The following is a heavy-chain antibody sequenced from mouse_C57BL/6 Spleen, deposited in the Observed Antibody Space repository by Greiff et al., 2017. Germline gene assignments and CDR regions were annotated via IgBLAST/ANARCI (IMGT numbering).Heavy chain of an antibody. J-gene: IGHJ4*01. CDR1: GFTFSSYA. CDR3: ARHYDSHYYAMDY. D-gene: IGHD2-4*01. CDR2: ISDGGSYT. Sequence: EVKVVESGGGLVKPGGSLKLSCAASGFTFSSYAMSWVRQTPEKRLEWVATISDGGSYTYYPDNVKGRFTISRDNAKNNLYLQMSHLKSEDTAMYDCARHYDSHYYAMDYWGQGTSVTVSS. V-gene: IGHV5-4*03.